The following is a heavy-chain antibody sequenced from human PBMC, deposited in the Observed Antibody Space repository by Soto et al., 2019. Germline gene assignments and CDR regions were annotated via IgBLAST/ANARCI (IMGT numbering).Heavy chain of an antibody. CDR2: IYYSGST. Sequence: SEALSVTCTVSGGSISIYYWSWIRQPPGKGLEWIGYIYYSGSTNYNPSLKSRVTISVDTSKNQFSLKLSSVTAADTAVYYCVSGYYHSPFDYWGQGTMVTVSS. D-gene: IGHD3-22*01. V-gene: IGHV4-59*01. CDR3: VSGYYHSPFDY. CDR1: GGSISIYY. J-gene: IGHJ4*02.